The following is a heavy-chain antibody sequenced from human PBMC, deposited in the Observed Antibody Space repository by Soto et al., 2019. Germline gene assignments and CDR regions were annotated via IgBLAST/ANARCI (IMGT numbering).Heavy chain of an antibody. CDR1: GFTFSSYW. CDR3: ASRLGASPVDAFDI. D-gene: IGHD1-26*01. J-gene: IGHJ3*02. V-gene: IGHV3-7*03. CDR2: IKQDGSEK. Sequence: GGSLRLSCAASGFTFSSYWMSWVRQAPGKGLEWVANIKQDGSEKYYVDSVKSRFTISRDNAKNSLYLQMNSLRAEDTAVYYCASRLGASPVDAFDIWGQGTMVTVSS.